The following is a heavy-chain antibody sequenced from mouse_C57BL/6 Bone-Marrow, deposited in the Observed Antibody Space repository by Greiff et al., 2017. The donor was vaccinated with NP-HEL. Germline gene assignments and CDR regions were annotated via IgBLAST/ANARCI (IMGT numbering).Heavy chain of an antibody. CDR1: GYAFSSSW. J-gene: IGHJ2*01. Sequence: QVQLQQSGPELVKPGASVKISCKASGYAFSSSWMNWVKQRPGKGLEWIGRIYPGDGDTNYNGKFKGKATLTADKSSSTAYMQLSSLTSEDSAVYFCARYGNIYYFDYWGQGTTLTVSS. V-gene: IGHV1-82*01. CDR2: IYPGDGDT. D-gene: IGHD1-1*01. CDR3: ARYGNIYYFDY.